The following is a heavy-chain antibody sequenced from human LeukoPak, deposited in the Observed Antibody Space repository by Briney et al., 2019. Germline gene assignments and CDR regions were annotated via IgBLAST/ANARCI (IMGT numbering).Heavy chain of an antibody. Sequence: GGSLRLSCAASGFSFSTYAIHWVRQAPGKGLEWVAVISHDGGNKYHADSVKGRFTISRDNSEKTLYLQMNSLRPEDTAVYYCGRGINSGSYYNIVYWGPGTLVTVSS. CDR1: GFSFSTYA. CDR3: GRGINSGSYYNIVY. V-gene: IGHV3-30*04. D-gene: IGHD3-10*01. J-gene: IGHJ4*02. CDR2: ISHDGGNK.